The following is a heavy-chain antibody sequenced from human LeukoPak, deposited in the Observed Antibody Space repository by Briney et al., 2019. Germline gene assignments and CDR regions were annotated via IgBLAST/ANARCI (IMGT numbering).Heavy chain of an antibody. CDR3: ARQVAAVGYYFDY. CDR2: IHYSGST. CDR1: GGSIRSYY. Sequence: PSETLSLTCAVSGGSIRSYYWSWIRQPPGKGLEWIGHIHYSGSTNHNPSLKSRVTPSVDTSKNQFSLKLSPVTAADTAVYYCARQVAAVGYYFDYWGQGTLVTVSS. J-gene: IGHJ4*02. V-gene: IGHV4-59*08. D-gene: IGHD6-13*01.